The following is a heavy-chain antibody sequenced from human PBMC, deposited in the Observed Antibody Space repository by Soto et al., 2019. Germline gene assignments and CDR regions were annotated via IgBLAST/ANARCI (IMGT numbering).Heavy chain of an antibody. J-gene: IGHJ6*02. CDR2: ITGTGGNT. CDR1: GFTLSTYG. Sequence: EGSLRLSCAGSGFTLSTYGMTWVRQAPGKGLEWVSAITGTGGNTYYVDSVKGRFTSSRDNSKNMLYLQMNSVRVEDTAVYYCARIRVYWYGLDVWGQGTTGTVSS. V-gene: IGHV3-23*01. CDR3: ARIRVYWYGLDV.